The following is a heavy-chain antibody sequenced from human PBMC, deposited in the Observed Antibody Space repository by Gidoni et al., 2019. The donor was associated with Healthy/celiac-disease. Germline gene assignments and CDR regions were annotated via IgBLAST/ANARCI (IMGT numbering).Heavy chain of an antibody. CDR2: INHSGST. CDR1: GGSFRGYY. J-gene: IGHJ4*02. Sequence: QVQLQQWGAGLLKPSETLSLTCAVYGGSFRGYYWSWIRQPPGKGLEWIGEINHSGSTNYNPSLKRRVTIAVDTSKNQFSLKLSSVTAADTAVYYCASGIRAHCSGGSCPRAHIDYWGQGTLVTVSS. D-gene: IGHD2-15*01. CDR3: ASGIRAHCSGGSCPRAHIDY. V-gene: IGHV4-34*01.